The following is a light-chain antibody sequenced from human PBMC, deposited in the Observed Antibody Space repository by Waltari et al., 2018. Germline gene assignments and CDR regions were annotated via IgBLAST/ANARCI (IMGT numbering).Light chain of an antibody. CDR2: GNE. Sequence: QSGLTQPPSVSGAPGQRVTISCPGSSSNIGAGSDVHWYQLLPGAAPKLLIYGNEKRAAGAPDHFSGSKSGTSASLAITGLQAEDEADYYCQSYNSSLIASVFGGGTKLSVL. V-gene: IGLV1-40*01. J-gene: IGLJ2*01. CDR1: SSNIGAGSD. CDR3: QSYNSSLIASV.